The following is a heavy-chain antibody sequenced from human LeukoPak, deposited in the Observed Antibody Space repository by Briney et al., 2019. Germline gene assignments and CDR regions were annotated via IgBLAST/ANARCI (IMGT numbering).Heavy chain of an antibody. CDR2: ISAYNGNT. Sequence: ASVRVSCKASGYTFTGYYMHWVRQAPGQGLEWMGWISAYNGNTNYAQKLQGRVTMTTDTSTSTAYMELRSLRSDDTAVYYCARVHGLRFLEWSRGFDPWGQGTLVTVSS. J-gene: IGHJ5*02. D-gene: IGHD3-3*01. V-gene: IGHV1-18*04. CDR1: GYTFTGYY. CDR3: ARVHGLRFLEWSRGFDP.